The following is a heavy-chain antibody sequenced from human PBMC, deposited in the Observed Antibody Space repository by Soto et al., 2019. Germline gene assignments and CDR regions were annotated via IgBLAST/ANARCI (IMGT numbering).Heavy chain of an antibody. CDR2: ISSSSSYI. CDR3: ASTSDDYGDYYFDY. CDR1: GFTFSSYS. D-gene: IGHD4-17*01. Sequence: GGSLRLSCAASGFTFSSYSMNWVRQAPGKGLEWVSSISSSSSYIYYADSVKGRFTISRDNAKNSLYLQMNSLRAEDTAVYYCASTSDDYGDYYFDYWGQGTLVTVSS. J-gene: IGHJ4*02. V-gene: IGHV3-21*01.